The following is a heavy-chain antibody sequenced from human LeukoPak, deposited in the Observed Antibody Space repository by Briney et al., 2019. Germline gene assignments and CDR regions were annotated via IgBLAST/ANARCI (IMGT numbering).Heavy chain of an antibody. CDR3: ARPARLYCSGGSCYAGYYGMDV. CDR1: GFTFSRYG. V-gene: IGHV3-30*02. D-gene: IGHD2-15*01. Sequence: AGGSLRLPCAASGFTFSRYGMHWVRQAPGKGLEWVAFIRYDGSNKYYADSVKGRFTISRDNSKNTLYLQMNSLRAEDTAVYYCARPARLYCSGGSCYAGYYGMDVWGQGATVTVSS. CDR2: IRYDGSNK. J-gene: IGHJ6*02.